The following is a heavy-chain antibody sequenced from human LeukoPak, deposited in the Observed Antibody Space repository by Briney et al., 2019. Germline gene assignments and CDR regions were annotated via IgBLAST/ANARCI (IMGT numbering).Heavy chain of an antibody. J-gene: IGHJ4*02. CDR2: IYPSDSDT. CDR3: ARPLQGIVGATGLDY. D-gene: IGHD1-26*01. CDR1: EYSFATYW. V-gene: IGHV5-51*01. Sequence: GESLKISCQGSEYSFATYWIAWLRQMPGKGLECMGIIYPSDSDTRYSPSFQGQVTISADKSIKTAYLQWSSLKASDTAMYYCARPLQGIVGATGLDYWGQGTLVTVSS.